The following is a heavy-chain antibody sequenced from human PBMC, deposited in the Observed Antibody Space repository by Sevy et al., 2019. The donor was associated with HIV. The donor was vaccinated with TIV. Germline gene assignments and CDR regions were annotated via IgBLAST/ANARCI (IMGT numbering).Heavy chain of an antibody. CDR1: GFTFSDYG. CDR3: RNGAGGSDWCGIDY. CDR2: ISYDGSDI. D-gene: IGHD1-26*01. J-gene: IGHJ4*02. Sequence: GGSLRLSCEVSGFTFSDYGMHWVRQAPGKGLEWLAVISYDGSDIYYADSVEGRFTVSRDNSKKTLYLQMNSLRPEDTAVYYCRNGAGGSDWCGIDYWGQGTLVTVSS. V-gene: IGHV3-30*03.